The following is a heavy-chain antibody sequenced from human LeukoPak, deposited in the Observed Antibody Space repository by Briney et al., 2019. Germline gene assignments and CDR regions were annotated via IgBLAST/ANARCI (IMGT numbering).Heavy chain of an antibody. D-gene: IGHD5-12*01. Sequence: GGSLRLSCAASGFILSQNGFNWVRQAPGKGLEWVSHIRYTSETFYADSVEGRFTISRDHARNSLYLQMNNLRGEDTAIYYCARDAGNSGYGCDLWGQGTLVTVSS. V-gene: IGHV3-48*01. CDR2: IRYTSET. CDR1: GFILSQNG. J-gene: IGHJ5*02. CDR3: ARDAGNSGYGCDL.